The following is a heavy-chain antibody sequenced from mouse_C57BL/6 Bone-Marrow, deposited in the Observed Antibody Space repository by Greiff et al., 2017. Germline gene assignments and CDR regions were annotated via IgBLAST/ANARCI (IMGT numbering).Heavy chain of an antibody. Sequence: QVQLKQPGAELVKPGASVKMSCKASGYTFTSYWITWVKPRPGQGLEWIGNIYPGSGSTNYNEKFKSKATLTVDTSSRTAYMPLISLTSEDSAINDRARYRDNDCCYTGNFDVWGTGTTVTVSS. CDR1: GYTFTSYW. D-gene: IGHD2-3*01. CDR3: ARYRDNDCCYTGNFDV. J-gene: IGHJ1*03. V-gene: IGHV1-55*01. CDR2: IYPGSGST.